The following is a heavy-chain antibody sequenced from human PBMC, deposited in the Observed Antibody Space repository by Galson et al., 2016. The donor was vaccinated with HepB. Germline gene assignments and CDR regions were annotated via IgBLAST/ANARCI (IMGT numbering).Heavy chain of an antibody. D-gene: IGHD6-6*01. J-gene: IGHJ6*02. CDR3: ARDYSSSLGYSAMDV. CDR2: INPRDGDT. Sequence: SVKVSCKASGYTFSSNKLRWVRQAPGQGLEVMGTINPRDGDTDYAQKFRGRVTMTMDTSTTTIYMELGSLTSDDTALYYCARDYSSSLGYSAMDVWGQGTTVIVSS. CDR1: GYTFSSNK. V-gene: IGHV1-46*01.